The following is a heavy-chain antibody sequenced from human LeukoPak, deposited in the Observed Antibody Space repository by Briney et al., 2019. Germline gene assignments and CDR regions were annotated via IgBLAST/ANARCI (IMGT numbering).Heavy chain of an antibody. CDR2: ISSSGSTI. Sequence: GGSLRLFCAASGFTFRSYEMNWVRQAPGEGREGVSYISSSGSTIDYADSVKGRFTISRDNAKTSLYLQMNSLRAEDTAVYYCARNPDYDFWSDYYTGPDYWGQGTLVTVSS. D-gene: IGHD3-3*01. V-gene: IGHV3-48*03. CDR1: GFTFRSYE. CDR3: ARNPDYDFWSDYYTGPDY. J-gene: IGHJ4*02.